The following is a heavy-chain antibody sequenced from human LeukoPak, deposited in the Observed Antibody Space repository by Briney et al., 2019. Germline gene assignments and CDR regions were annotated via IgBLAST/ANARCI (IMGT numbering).Heavy chain of an antibody. CDR2: INHSGST. J-gene: IGHJ5*02. D-gene: IGHD6-19*01. Sequence: SETLSLTCAVYGGSFSGYYWSWIRQPPGKGLEWIGEINHSGSTNYNPSLKSRVTISVDTSKNQFSLKLSSVTAADTAVYYCARDGPYSSGWYSTAARTNWFDPWGQGTLVTVSS. V-gene: IGHV4-34*01. CDR1: GGSFSGYY. CDR3: ARDGPYSSGWYSTAARTNWFDP.